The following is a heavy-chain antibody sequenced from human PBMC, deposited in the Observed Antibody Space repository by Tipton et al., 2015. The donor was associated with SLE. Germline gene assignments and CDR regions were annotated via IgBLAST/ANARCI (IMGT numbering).Heavy chain of an antibody. CDR1: GGSISSSSYY. V-gene: IGHV4-39*01. CDR3: ARGYSSSWYLLS. CDR2: IYYSGST. Sequence: TLSLTCTVSGGSISSSSYYWGWIRQPPGKGLERIGSIYYSGSTYYNPSLKSRVTISVDTSKNQFSLKLSSVTAADTAVYYCARGYSSSWYLLSWGQGTLVTVSS. D-gene: IGHD6-13*01. J-gene: IGHJ5*02.